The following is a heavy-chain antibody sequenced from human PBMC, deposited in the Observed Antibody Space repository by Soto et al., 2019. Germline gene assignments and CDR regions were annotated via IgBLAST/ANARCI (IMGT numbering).Heavy chain of an antibody. CDR2: IHYSGST. J-gene: IGHJ5*02. V-gene: IGHV4-61*01. CDR3: ARSYTLTTEANWFDP. Sequence: PSETLSLTCTVSGGSVSSNNNYWSWIRQPQGKGLEWIGHIHYSGSTRYNPSLKSRGTISGDTTKNQFSLKLTSVTAVDTAVYYFARSYTLTTEANWFDPWXQGTLVTVSS. CDR1: GGSVSSNNNY. D-gene: IGHD4-4*01.